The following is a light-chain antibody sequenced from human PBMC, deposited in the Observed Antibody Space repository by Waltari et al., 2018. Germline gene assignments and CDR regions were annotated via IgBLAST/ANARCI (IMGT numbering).Light chain of an antibody. CDR1: SLRRYY. CDR2: GKH. CDR3: NSRDSSGNLWV. J-gene: IGLJ3*02. V-gene: IGLV3-19*01. Sequence: SSELTQDPAVSVALGQTVRITCQGDSLRRYYASWYQQKPGQAPVLVIYGKHNRPSGIPDRFSGSSSGNTASLTITGAQAEDEADYYCNSRDSSGNLWVFGGGTKLTVL.